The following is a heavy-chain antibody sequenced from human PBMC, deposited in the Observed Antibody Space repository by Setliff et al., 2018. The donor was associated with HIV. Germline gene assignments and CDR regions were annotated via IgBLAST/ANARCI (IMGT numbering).Heavy chain of an antibody. CDR3: ARDYYDSSGYIFFPGLPDY. J-gene: IGHJ4*02. Sequence: VKVSCKASGYTFTGYYMHWVRQAPGQGLEWMGWINPNNGGTNYAQKFQGRVTMTRDTSISTAYMELSSLRSDDTAVYYCARDYYDSSGYIFFPGLPDYWGQGTLVTVSS. CDR1: GYTFTGYY. V-gene: IGHV1-2*02. D-gene: IGHD3-22*01. CDR2: INPNNGGT.